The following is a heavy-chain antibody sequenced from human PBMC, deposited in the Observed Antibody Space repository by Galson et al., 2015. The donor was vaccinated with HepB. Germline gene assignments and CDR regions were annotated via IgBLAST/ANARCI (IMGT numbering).Heavy chain of an antibody. J-gene: IGHJ4*02. CDR2: ISSSSSYT. V-gene: IGHV3-11*05. Sequence: SLRLSCAASGFTFSDYYMSWIRQAPGKGLEWVSYISSSSSYTNYADSVKGRFTISRDNAKNSLYLQMNSLRAEDTAVYYCARGGYGGKSTFDYWGQGTLVTVSS. CDR3: ARGGYGGKSTFDY. D-gene: IGHD4-23*01. CDR1: GFTFSDYY.